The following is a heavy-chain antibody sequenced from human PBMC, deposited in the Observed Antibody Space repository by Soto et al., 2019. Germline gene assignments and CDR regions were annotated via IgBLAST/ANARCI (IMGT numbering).Heavy chain of an antibody. CDR1: GGSISSYY. CDR3: ARRIAAAGTWWFDP. V-gene: IGHV4-59*08. CDR2: IYYSGST. D-gene: IGHD6-13*01. Sequence: TSETLSLTCTVSGGSISSYYWSWIRQPPGKGLEWIGYIYYSGSTNYNPSLKSRVTISVDTSKNQFSLKLSSVTAADTAVHYCARRIAAAGTWWFDPWGQGTLVTVSS. J-gene: IGHJ5*02.